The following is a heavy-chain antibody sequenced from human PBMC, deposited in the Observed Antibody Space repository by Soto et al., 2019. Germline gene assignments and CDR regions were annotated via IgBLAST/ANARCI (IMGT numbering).Heavy chain of an antibody. Sequence: QVQLPESGPGLVKPSRTLSLLCTVSGGSINSGGYYWNWIRQHPGKGLQWIGYIFYSGRTYYNPFSRSRVTVSADTSENQFSLNRSSVTAADAAVYFCARGDRQSGYSSSWVFDYWGQGTLVNVSS. J-gene: IGHJ4*02. CDR1: GGSINSGGYY. CDR2: IFYSGRT. D-gene: IGHD6-13*01. CDR3: ARGDRQSGYSSSWVFDY. V-gene: IGHV4-31*03.